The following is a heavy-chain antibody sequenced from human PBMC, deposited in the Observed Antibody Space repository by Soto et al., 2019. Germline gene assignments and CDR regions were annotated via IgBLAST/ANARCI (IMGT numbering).Heavy chain of an antibody. CDR3: ARSGYCSSTSCYPRPDYYGMDV. CDR1: GFTFSTYW. CDR2: IKTDESEK. J-gene: IGHJ6*02. V-gene: IGHV3-7*03. D-gene: IGHD2-2*03. Sequence: PGGSLRLSCAASGFTFSTYWMSWVRQAPGKGLEWVANIKTDESEKYYVDSVRGRFTTSRDNARNFFYLQMNSLTGEDTAVYYCARSGYCSSTSCYPRPDYYGMDVWGQGTTVTVSS.